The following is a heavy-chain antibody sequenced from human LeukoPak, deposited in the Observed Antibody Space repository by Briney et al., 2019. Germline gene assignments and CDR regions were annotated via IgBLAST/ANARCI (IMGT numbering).Heavy chain of an antibody. CDR2: IYYGGST. D-gene: IGHD3-10*01. CDR1: GASISSGGYY. Sequence: SETLSLTCTVSGASISSGGYYWSWVRQDPGKGLEWIGYIYYGGSTYYNPSLKSRITISVDTTKNQFSLELSSVTAADTAVYFCARADGGVRGYYFDYWGQGIMVTVSS. J-gene: IGHJ4*02. CDR3: ARADGGVRGYYFDY. V-gene: IGHV4-31*03.